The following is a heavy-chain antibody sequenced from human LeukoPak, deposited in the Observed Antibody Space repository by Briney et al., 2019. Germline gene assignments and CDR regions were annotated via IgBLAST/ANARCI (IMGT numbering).Heavy chain of an antibody. CDR3: ARGINYYGSGAYYYYYYMDV. CDR1: GGSISSYY. CDR2: INHSGST. D-gene: IGHD3-10*01. Sequence: SETLSLTCTVSGGSISSYYWSWIRQPPGKGLEWIGEINHSGSTNYNPSLKSRVTISVDTSKNQFSLKLSSVTAADTAVYYCARGINYYGSGAYYYYYYMDVWGKGTTVTVSS. J-gene: IGHJ6*03. V-gene: IGHV4-34*01.